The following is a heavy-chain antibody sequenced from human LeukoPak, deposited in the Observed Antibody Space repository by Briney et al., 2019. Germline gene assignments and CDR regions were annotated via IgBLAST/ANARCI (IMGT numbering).Heavy chain of an antibody. D-gene: IGHD4-17*01. V-gene: IGHV4-34*01. J-gene: IGHJ4*02. CDR1: GGSFSGYY. CDR3: ASLRARGLRGVYYFDY. Sequence: PSETLSLTCAVYGGSFSGYYWSWIRQPPGKGLEWIGEINHSGSTNCNPSLKSRVTISVDTSKNQFSLKLSSVTAADTAVYYCASLRARGLRGVYYFDYWGQGTLVTVSS. CDR2: INHSGST.